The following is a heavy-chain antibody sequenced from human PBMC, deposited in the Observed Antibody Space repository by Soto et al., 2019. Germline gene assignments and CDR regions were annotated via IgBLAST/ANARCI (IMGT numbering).Heavy chain of an antibody. V-gene: IGHV4-59*01. Sequence: SETLSLTCTLSGGSIYGYYWSWIRQPPGKGLEWIGYMYKTGSTVYNPSFKSRVTISVDTSKNQFSLKLNSVTAADTAVYYCARDLWGYCGTDCYPLDVWGQGTRVTVS. CDR2: MYKTGST. CDR1: GGSIYGYY. J-gene: IGHJ6*02. D-gene: IGHD2-21*02. CDR3: ARDLWGYCGTDCYPLDV.